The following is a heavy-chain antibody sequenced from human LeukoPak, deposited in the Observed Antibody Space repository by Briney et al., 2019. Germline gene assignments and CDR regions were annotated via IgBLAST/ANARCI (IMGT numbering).Heavy chain of an antibody. CDR1: GISIRSDHW. Sequence: SETLSLTCVVSGISIRSDHWWTWVRQSPGKGLEWIGEIYRSGSTNYNPSLKSRVTMSVDRSNNQFSLKLTSMTAADTAVYYCARRGGLGGGDLTHFDYWGQGTLVTVSS. CDR3: ARRGGLGGGDLTHFDY. CDR2: IYRSGST. D-gene: IGHD2-21*02. V-gene: IGHV4-4*02. J-gene: IGHJ4*02.